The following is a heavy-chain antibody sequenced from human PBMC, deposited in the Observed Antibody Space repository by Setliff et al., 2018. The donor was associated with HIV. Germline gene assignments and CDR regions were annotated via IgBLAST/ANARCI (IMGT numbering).Heavy chain of an antibody. J-gene: IGHJ2*01. V-gene: IGHV4-34*01. CDR3: AREGGQGYSGSGSFYHRNFDL. CDR2: INQSGNT. Sequence: SETLSLTCAVYGGSLSGYYWSWVRQSPGRGLEWIGEINQSGNTNFKPSLKSRLIISVDTSKSQFSLKLTSVTAADMALYYCAREGGQGYSGSGSFYHRNFDLWGRGTLVTVSS. D-gene: IGHD3-10*01. CDR1: GGSLSGYY.